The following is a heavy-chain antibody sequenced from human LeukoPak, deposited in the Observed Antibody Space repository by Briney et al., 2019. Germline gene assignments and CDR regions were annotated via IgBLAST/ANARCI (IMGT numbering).Heavy chain of an antibody. V-gene: IGHV4-30-2*01. CDR2: IYHSGST. CDR3: ARYQLLSPGFDY. CDR1: GGSISSGGYS. Sequence: PSQTLSLTCAVSGGSISSGGYSWSWIRQPPGKGLEWIGYIYHSGSTYYNPSLKSRVTISVDRSKNQFSLKLSSVTAADTAVHYCARYQLLSPGFDYWGQGTLVTVSS. J-gene: IGHJ4*02. D-gene: IGHD2-2*01.